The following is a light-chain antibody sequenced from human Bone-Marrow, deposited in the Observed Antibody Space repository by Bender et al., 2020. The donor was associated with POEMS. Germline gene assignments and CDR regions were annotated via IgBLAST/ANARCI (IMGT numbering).Light chain of an antibody. CDR1: TTDVGNYNL. CDR2: EVD. CDR3: CSYAGSSTFV. Sequence: QSALTQPASVSGSPGQSITISCTGTTTDVGNYNLVSWYQQHPGKAPKLFIYEVDRRPSGASNRFSGSKSGNTASLTISGLQSEDEADYFCCSYAGSSTFVLGGGTKLTVL. V-gene: IGLV2-23*02. J-gene: IGLJ3*02.